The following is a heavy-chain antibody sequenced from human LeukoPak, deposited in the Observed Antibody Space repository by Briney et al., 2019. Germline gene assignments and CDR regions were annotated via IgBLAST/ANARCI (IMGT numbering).Heavy chain of an antibody. CDR3: ARGFWMGQGGYYYMDV. Sequence: SVKVSCKASGGTFSSYAISWVRQAPGQGLEWMGGIIPIFGTANYAQKFQGRFTITTDESTSTAYMELSSLRSEDTAVYYCARGFWMGQGGYYYMDVWGKGTTVTVSS. CDR2: IIPIFGTA. CDR1: GGTFSSYA. J-gene: IGHJ6*03. D-gene: IGHD3-3*01. V-gene: IGHV1-69*05.